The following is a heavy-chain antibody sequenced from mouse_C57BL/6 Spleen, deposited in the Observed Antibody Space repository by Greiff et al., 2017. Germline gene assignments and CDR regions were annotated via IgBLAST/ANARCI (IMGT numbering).Heavy chain of an antibody. D-gene: IGHD2-4*01. V-gene: IGHV1-50*01. Sequence: QVQLQQPGAELVKPGASVKLSCKASGYTFTSYWMQWVKQRPGQGLEWIGEIDPSDSYTNYNQKFKGKATLTVDTASSTAYMQLSSLTSEDSAVYYCARDYDLGAYWGQGTLVTVSA. CDR3: ARDYDLGAY. CDR2: IDPSDSYT. CDR1: GYTFTSYW. J-gene: IGHJ3*01.